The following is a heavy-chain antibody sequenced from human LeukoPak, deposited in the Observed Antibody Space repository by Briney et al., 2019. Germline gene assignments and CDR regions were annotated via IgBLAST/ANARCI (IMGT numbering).Heavy chain of an antibody. D-gene: IGHD6-6*01. J-gene: IGHJ4*02. CDR2: IGSTTTDM. CDR1: GFSLRTFT. Sequence: GSLRLSCAASGFSLRTFTLHWVRQAPGKGLEWVSSIGSTTTDMSYTGSVKGRFSISRDNAKNSLSLQMNSLRVEDTAVYYCTRDRLFDCWGQGTLVTVSS. V-gene: IGHV3-21*01. CDR3: TRDRLFDC.